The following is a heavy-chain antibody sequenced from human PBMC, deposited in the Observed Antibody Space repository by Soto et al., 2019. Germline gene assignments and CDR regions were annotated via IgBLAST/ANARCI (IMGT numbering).Heavy chain of an antibody. Sequence: QIQLVQSGAEVKKPGASVKVSCKASGYIFTSQGISWVRQAPGQELEWMGWISTYNGNPNYAQKLQGRVTMTTNTSTTTAFLELRSLTSDDTAVYYCARGRTRALDYWGQGTPVIVSS. CDR3: ARGRTRALDY. V-gene: IGHV1-18*01. D-gene: IGHD1-7*01. CDR2: ISTYNGNP. J-gene: IGHJ4*02. CDR1: GYIFTSQG.